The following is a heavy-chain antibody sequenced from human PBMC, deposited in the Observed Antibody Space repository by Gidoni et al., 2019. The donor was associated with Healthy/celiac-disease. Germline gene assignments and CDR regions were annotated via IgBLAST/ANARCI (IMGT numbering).Heavy chain of an antibody. CDR2: INHRGST. CDR1: GGSFSGYY. V-gene: IGHV4-34*01. D-gene: IGHD3-22*01. Sequence: QVQLQQWGAGLLKPSETLSLTCAVYGGSFSGYYWSWIRQPPGKGLEWIGEINHRGSTNYNPSLKSRVTISVDTSKNQFSLKLSSVTAADTAVYYCATAPLNSGSNGGYFDYWGQGTLVTVSS. J-gene: IGHJ4*02. CDR3: ATAPLNSGSNGGYFDY.